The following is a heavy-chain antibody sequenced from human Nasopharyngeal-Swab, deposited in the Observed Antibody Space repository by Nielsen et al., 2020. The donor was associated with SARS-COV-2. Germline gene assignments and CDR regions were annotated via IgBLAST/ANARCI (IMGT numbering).Heavy chain of an antibody. CDR3: ASGDVVVPAAMEGYYYYYGMDV. CDR1: GYTFTSYG. CDR2: ISAYNGNT. V-gene: IGHV1-18*01. J-gene: IGHJ6*02. D-gene: IGHD2-2*01. Sequence: ASVKVSCKASGYTFTSYGISWVRQAPGQGLEWMGWISAYNGNTNYAQKLQGRVTMTTDTSTSTAYMELRSLRSYDTAVYYCASGDVVVPAAMEGYYYYYGMDVWGQGTTVTVSS.